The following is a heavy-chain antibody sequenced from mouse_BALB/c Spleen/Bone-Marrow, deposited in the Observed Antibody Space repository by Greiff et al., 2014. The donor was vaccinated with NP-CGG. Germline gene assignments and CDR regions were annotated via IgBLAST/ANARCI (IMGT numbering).Heavy chain of an antibody. D-gene: IGHD2-3*01. CDR2: IYPGDGDT. Sequence: QVQLKESGPELVKPGASVRISCKASGYAFSNSWMNWVKQRPGQGLEWIGRIYPGDGDTYYNGKFKGKATLTADKSSSTAHMQLSSLTSVDSAVYFCARSDGYRALDYWGQGTSVTVSS. V-gene: IGHV1-82*01. J-gene: IGHJ4*01. CDR1: GYAFSNSW. CDR3: ARSDGYRALDY.